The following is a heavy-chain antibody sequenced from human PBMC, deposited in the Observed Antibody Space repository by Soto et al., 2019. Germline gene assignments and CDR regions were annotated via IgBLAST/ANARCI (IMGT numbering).Heavy chain of an antibody. CDR1: GGSISSGGYY. CDR3: ARDPLGYGGWFDP. D-gene: IGHD5-12*01. V-gene: IGHV4-61*08. Sequence: PSETLSLTCTVSGGSISSGGYYWSWIRQHPGKGLEWIGDIDNGGGTNYNRTLKSRVSISVDTSKNQFSLKLSSVTAADTAVYYCARDPLGYGGWFDPRGQGTLVTVSS. J-gene: IGHJ5*02. CDR2: IDNGGGT.